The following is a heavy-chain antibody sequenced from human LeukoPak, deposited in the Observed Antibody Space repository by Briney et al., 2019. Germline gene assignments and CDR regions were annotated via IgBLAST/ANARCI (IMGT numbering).Heavy chain of an antibody. CDR2: IYYSGST. CDR1: GGSISSSC. V-gene: IGHV4-59*08. J-gene: IGHJ2*01. CDR3: ARIHMTTVTTSLDWYFDL. Sequence: SETLSLTCTVSGGSISSSCWSWIRQPPGKGLEWIGYIYYSGSTNYNPSLKSRVTISVDASKNQVSLKLSSVTAADTALYYCARIHMTTVTTSLDWYFDLWGRGTLVTVSS. D-gene: IGHD4-17*01.